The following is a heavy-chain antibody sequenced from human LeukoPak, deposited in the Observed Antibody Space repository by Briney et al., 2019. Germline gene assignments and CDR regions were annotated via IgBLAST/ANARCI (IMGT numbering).Heavy chain of an antibody. J-gene: IGHJ4*02. CDR1: GGSISSYY. CDR2: IYTSGST. D-gene: IGHD6-19*01. V-gene: IGHV4-4*07. CDR3: ATGVYSSGWYQFDY. Sequence: PSETLSLTCSVSGGSISSYYWSWIRQPAGKGLEWIGRIYTSGSTNYNPSLKNRVTISVDTSKNQFSLKLSSVTAADTSVYYCATGVYSSGWYQFDYWGQGTLVTVSS.